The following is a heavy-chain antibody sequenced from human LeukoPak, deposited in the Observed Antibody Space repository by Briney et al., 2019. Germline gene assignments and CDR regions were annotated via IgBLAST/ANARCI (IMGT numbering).Heavy chain of an antibody. CDR1: GGSISSGDYY. CDR2: IYYSGST. D-gene: IGHD5-24*01. Sequence: SETLSLTCTVSGGSISSGDYYWSWLRQPPGKGLEWIGYIYYSGSTYYNPSLKSRVTISVDTSKNQFSLKLSSVTAADTAVYYCAREGLQLFDYWGQGTLVTVSS. V-gene: IGHV4-30-4*01. J-gene: IGHJ4*02. CDR3: AREGLQLFDY.